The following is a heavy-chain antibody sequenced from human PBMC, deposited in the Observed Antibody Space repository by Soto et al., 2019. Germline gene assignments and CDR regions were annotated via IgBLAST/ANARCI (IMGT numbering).Heavy chain of an antibody. CDR3: ATGVIWIGYFTVDS. CDR1: GGSFGNSA. V-gene: IGHV1-69*13. J-gene: IGHJ4*02. CDR2: FIPVYRTL. D-gene: IGHD3-3*01. Sequence: ASVKVSCKASGGSFGNSAINWVRQTPGQGPEWLGGFIPVYRTLNYAQKFQGRVTITADESTGTAYMTLSSLASDDTAVYYCATGVIWIGYFTVDSSGQRTRVTVCS.